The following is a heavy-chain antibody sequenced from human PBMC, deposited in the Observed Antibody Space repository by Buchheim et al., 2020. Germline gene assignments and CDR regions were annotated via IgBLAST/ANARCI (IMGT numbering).Heavy chain of an antibody. CDR3: ARGRKQQGLHDF. CDR2: IYSSGNV. Sequence: QVHLQESGPGLVKPSETLSLTCTVSGGSMSTYFWNWLRQTPGKGLEWIGSIYSSGNVLANPSLDSRVTISEDTSNNQFSLRLTSMTTADTAVYFCARGRKQQGLHDFWGQGTL. CDR1: GGSMSTYF. J-gene: IGHJ4*02. V-gene: IGHV4-4*09. D-gene: IGHD1-14*01.